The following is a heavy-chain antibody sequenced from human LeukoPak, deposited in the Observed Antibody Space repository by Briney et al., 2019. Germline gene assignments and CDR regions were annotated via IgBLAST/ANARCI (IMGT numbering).Heavy chain of an antibody. CDR1: GYTFTGYY. Sequence: ASVKVSCKASGYTFTGYYMHWVRQAPGQGLEWMGWINPNSGGTNYAQKFQGRVTMTRDTSISTAYLELSSLRSEDTAVYYCARDNSVRDEAWWFYPWGQGTLVTVSS. J-gene: IGHJ5*02. D-gene: IGHD5-24*01. CDR3: ARDNSVRDEAWWFYP. CDR2: INPNSGGT. V-gene: IGHV1-2*02.